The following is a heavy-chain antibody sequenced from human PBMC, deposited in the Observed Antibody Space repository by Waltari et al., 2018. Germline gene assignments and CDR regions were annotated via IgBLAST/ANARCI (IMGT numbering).Heavy chain of an antibody. J-gene: IGHJ6*02. CDR3: ARDGYNPYYYYGMDV. CDR1: GGSISRGSYY. CDR2: IYTSGST. V-gene: IGHV4-61*02. D-gene: IGHD5-12*01. Sequence: QVQLQESGPGLVKPSQTLSLTCTVSGGSISRGSYYWSCIRQPAGKGLEWIGRIYTSGSTNYNPSLKSRVTISVDTSKNQFSLKLSSVTAADTAVYYCARDGYNPYYYYGMDVWGQGTTVTVSS.